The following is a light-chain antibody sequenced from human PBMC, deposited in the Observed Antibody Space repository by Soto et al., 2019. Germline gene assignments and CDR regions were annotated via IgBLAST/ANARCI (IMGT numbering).Light chain of an antibody. V-gene: IGLV2-14*01. Sequence: QSALTQRACVYGSPGQSITISCTGTSSDVGGYNYVTWYQQQSGKAPKLMIHEVSNRPSGVSNRFSGSKSGNTASLTISGLQAEDEADYYCSSYTSSRAYVFGSGTKVTVL. CDR3: SSYTSSRAYV. CDR2: EVS. CDR1: SSDVGGYNY. J-gene: IGLJ1*01.